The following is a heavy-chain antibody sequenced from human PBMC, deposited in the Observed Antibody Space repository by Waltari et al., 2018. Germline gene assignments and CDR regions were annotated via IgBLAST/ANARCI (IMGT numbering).Heavy chain of an antibody. CDR1: GGSISSGGYY. CDR2: IYYSGST. CDR3: ARDKIAAADYYYGMDV. V-gene: IGHV4-31*03. Sequence: QVQLQESGPGLVKPSQTLSLTCTVSGGSISSGGYYWSWIRQHPGKGLEWIGYIYYSGSTYYNPTLKSRVTISVDTSKNQFSLKLSPVTAADTAVYYCARDKIAAADYYYGMDVWGQGTTVTVSS. J-gene: IGHJ6*02. D-gene: IGHD6-13*01.